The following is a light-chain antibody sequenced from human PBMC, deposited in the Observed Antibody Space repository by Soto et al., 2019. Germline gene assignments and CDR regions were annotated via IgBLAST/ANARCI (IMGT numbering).Light chain of an antibody. V-gene: IGKV3-11*01. CDR1: LTVGTY. CDR3: QQRSNWPIT. Sequence: EIVLTQSPATLSLSPGERATLSCRASLTVGTYLAWYQQKPGRPPRLLIYDASNRATGIPARFSGSGSGTDFTLTISSLESEDFAVYYCQQRSNWPITFGQGTRLEIK. CDR2: DAS. J-gene: IGKJ5*01.